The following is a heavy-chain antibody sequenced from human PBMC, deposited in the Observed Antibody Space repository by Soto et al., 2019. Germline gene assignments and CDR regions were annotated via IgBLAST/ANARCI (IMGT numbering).Heavy chain of an antibody. J-gene: IGHJ5*02. CDR3: ATTQWLVTDDNWFDP. V-gene: IGHV3-23*01. D-gene: IGHD6-19*01. Sequence: EVQLLESGGGLVQPGGSLRLSCAASGFTFSSYAMSWVRQAPGKGLEWVSAISGSGGSTYYADSVKGWFTISRDNSKNTLYLQMNSLRAEDTAVYYCATTQWLVTDDNWFDPWGQGTLVTVSS. CDR1: GFTFSSYA. CDR2: ISGSGGST.